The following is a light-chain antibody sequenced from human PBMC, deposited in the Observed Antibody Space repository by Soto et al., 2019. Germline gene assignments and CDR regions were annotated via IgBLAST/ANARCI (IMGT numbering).Light chain of an antibody. CDR2: EVS. J-gene: IGLJ1*01. CDR1: SSDVGAYTS. Sequence: QSVLTQPASESGSPGQSITISCTGTSSDVGAYTSVSWYQQHPGKAPKLMIYEVSNRPSGVSNRFSGSKSANTASLTISGLQAEDEAHYYCTSYTSDNRSYVFGTGTKVTVL. CDR3: TSYTSDNRSYV. V-gene: IGLV2-14*01.